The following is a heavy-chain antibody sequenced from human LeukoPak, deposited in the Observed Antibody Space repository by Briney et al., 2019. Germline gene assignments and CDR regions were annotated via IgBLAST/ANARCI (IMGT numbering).Heavy chain of an antibody. V-gene: IGHV3-48*03. CDR3: ARGSGSYW. CDR2: ISSSGSTI. J-gene: IGHJ4*02. Sequence: PGGSLRLSCAASGFTFSNYEMNGVRKAPGKGREGGSYISSSGSTIYYADSVKGRFTISRDNAKNSLFLQMNSLRAEDTAVYYCARGSGSYWWGQGTLVTVSS. D-gene: IGHD1-26*01. CDR1: GFTFSNYE.